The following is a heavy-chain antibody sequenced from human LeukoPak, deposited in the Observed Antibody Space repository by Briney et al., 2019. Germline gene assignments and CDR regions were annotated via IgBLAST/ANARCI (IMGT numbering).Heavy chain of an antibody. V-gene: IGHV4-61*02. J-gene: IGHJ5*01. CDR1: GDSIRSNNFY. D-gene: IGHD6-13*01. Sequence: SETLSLTCTVSGDSIRSNNFYWSWIRQPAGKGLEWIGRIYSSGATNYNSALKYRVTISIDISKNQFSLELSSVTAADTAVYYCARRSSYSSSLRGFDSWGQGTLVIVSS. CDR2: IYSSGAT. CDR3: ARRSSYSSSLRGFDS.